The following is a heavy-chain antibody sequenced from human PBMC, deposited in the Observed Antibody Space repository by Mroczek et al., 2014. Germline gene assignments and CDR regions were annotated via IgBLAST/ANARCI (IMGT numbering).Heavy chain of an antibody. D-gene: IGHD1-1*01. Sequence: QVQLVESGAEVKKPGASVKVSCKASGYTFTSYDINWVRQATGQGLEWMGWMNPNSGNTGYAQKFQGRVTMTRNTSISTAYMELSSLRSEDTAVYYCARGLWNDESYYYYYYMDVWGKGTTVTVSS. J-gene: IGHJ6*03. V-gene: IGHV1-8*01. CDR3: ARGLWNDESYYYYYYMDV. CDR1: GYTFTSYD. CDR2: MNPNSGNT.